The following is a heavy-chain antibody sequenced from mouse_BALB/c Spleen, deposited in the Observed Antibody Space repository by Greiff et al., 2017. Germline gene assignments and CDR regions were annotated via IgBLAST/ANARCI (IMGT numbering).Heavy chain of an antibody. D-gene: IGHD1-1*01. Sequence: LVAPSQSLSITCTVSGFSLTSYGVHWVRQPPGKGLEWLGVIWAGGSTNYNSALMSRLSISKDNSKSQVFLKMNSLQTDDTAMYYCAREPLYYGSSPYYFDYWGQGTTLTVSS. V-gene: IGHV2-9*02. CDR1: GFSLTSYG. CDR3: AREPLYYGSSPYYFDY. J-gene: IGHJ2*01. CDR2: IWAGGST.